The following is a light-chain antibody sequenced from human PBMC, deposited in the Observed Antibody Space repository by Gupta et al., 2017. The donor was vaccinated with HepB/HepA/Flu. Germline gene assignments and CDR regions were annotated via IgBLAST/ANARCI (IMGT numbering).Light chain of an antibody. J-gene: IGKJ1*01. Sequence: EILMTQSPATLSVSPGDRAILSCRASQSVRSNLVWYQQIPGLAPRLLIYNSSPRATRVPARFSGSGSGTEFTLAISSLQSEDFAVYWCQQYDDWPRTFGQGTKVEIK. CDR3: QQYDDWPRT. CDR2: NSS. V-gene: IGKV3-15*01. CDR1: QSVRSN.